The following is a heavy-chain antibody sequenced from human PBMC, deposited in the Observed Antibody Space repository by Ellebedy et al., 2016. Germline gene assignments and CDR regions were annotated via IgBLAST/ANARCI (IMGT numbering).Heavy chain of an antibody. D-gene: IGHD3-22*01. CDR2: VNSDGSST. CDR3: ARGEWDGRTVVVTTDYESAHFMDV. CDR1: GFTLSDYW. J-gene: IGHJ6*03. Sequence: GGSLRLXCAASGFTLSDYWMHWVRQVPGKGPVWVSRVNSDGSSTSYADSVKGRFTISRDNAKNTLYLQMNSLRAEDTAVYFCARGEWDGRTVVVTTDYESAHFMDVWGKGTTVTVAS. V-gene: IGHV3-74*01.